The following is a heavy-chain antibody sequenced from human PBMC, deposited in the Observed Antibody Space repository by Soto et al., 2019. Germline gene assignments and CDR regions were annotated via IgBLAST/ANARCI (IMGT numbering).Heavy chain of an antibody. Sequence: GGSLRLSCAASGFTFSSYVMSWVRQAPGKGLEGVSAISGSGGSTYYADSVKGRFTISRDNSKNTLYLKMNSPRAEDTAVYYCAKVVEMATIIYFDYWGQGTLVTVSP. D-gene: IGHD5-12*01. CDR2: ISGSGGST. V-gene: IGHV3-23*01. CDR3: AKVVEMATIIYFDY. J-gene: IGHJ4*02. CDR1: GFTFSSYV.